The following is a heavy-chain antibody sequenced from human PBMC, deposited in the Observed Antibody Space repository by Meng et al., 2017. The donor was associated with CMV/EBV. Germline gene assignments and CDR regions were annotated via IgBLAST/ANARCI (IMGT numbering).Heavy chain of an antibody. J-gene: IGHJ4*02. CDR3: ARDELYYYDSSGYKFDY. V-gene: IGHV3-48*03. CDR2: ISSSGSTI. D-gene: IGHD3-22*01. Sequence: GESLKISCAASGFTFSSYEMNWVRQAPGKGLEWVSYISSSGSTIYYADSVKGRFTISRDNAKNSLYLQMNSLRAEDTAVYYCARDELYYYDSSGYKFDYWGQGTLVTVSS. CDR1: GFTFSSYE.